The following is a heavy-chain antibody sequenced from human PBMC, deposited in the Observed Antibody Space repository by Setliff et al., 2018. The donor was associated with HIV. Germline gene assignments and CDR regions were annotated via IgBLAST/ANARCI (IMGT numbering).Heavy chain of an antibody. CDR3: ASRIYYYDESRVLREEGFVP. CDR1: GGSIDNNKYY. J-gene: IGHJ5*02. V-gene: IGHV4-39*01. Sequence: SETLSLTCSVSGGSIDNNKYYWIWIRQPPGKGLEWTGSIYHTGRTYYNRSLESRLTISIDTSKNQFSLKLTSVTAADTAMYYCASRIYYYDESRVLREEGFVPWGQGTLVTVSS. D-gene: IGHD3-22*01. CDR2: IYHTGRT.